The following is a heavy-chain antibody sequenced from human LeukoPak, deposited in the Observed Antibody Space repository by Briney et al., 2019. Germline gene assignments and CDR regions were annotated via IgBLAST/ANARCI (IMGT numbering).Heavy chain of an antibody. D-gene: IGHD3-3*01. Sequence: SETLSLTCTVSGGSISSSSYYWGWIRRPPWKGLEWIGSIYYSGSTYYNPSLKSRVTISVDTSKNQFSLKLSSVTAADTAVYYCASANGATIFGVVIAVGGYFDYWGQGTLVTVSS. J-gene: IGHJ4*02. V-gene: IGHV4-39*01. CDR3: ASANGATIFGVVIAVGGYFDY. CDR2: IYYSGST. CDR1: GGSISSSSYY.